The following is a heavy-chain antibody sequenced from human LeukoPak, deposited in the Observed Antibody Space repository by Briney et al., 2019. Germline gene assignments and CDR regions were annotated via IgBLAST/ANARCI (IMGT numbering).Heavy chain of an antibody. V-gene: IGHV4-59*01. CDR1: GGSIHRYY. D-gene: IGHD6-13*01. J-gene: IGHJ4*02. Sequence: SETLSLTCTVSGGSIHRYYWSWIRQPPGKGLEWIGYIYYRGSTNYNPSLKSRVTISVDTSKNQFSLKLSSVTAADTAVYYCARSMAAADYWGQGTLVSVSS. CDR2: IYYRGST. CDR3: ARSMAAADY.